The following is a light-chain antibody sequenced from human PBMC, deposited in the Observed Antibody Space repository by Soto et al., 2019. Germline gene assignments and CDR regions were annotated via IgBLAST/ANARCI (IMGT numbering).Light chain of an antibody. CDR2: GAS. CDR1: QSVSNNY. V-gene: IGKV3-20*01. CDR3: QQYGSSTLT. Sequence: EIVFAQSPGTLSLSPGERATLSCRGSQSVSNNYLAWYQQKNGKAPRLVIYGASNRATGIPDRLSGSGSGTDLTITISRMEDEDFEVYYCQQYGSSTLTFGGGTKVDI. J-gene: IGKJ4*01.